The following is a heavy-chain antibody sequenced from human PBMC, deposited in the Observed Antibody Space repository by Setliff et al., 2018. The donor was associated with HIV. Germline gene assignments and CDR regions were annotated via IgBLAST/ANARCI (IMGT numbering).Heavy chain of an antibody. CDR3: ARIDPGKFWSLDC. CDR1: GGSITGYY. V-gene: IGHV4-4*07. Sequence: TSETLSLTCSVSGGSITGYYWSWIRQPAGKDMEWIGRSGDTIYNPSLESRVTISVDTSRNQFPLRLSSVTAADTAVYYCARIDPGKFWSLDCWGRGTLVTVSS. CDR2: SGDT. J-gene: IGHJ4*02. D-gene: IGHD1-1*01.